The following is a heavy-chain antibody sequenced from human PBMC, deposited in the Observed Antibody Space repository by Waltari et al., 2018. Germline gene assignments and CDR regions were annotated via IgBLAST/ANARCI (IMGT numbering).Heavy chain of an antibody. J-gene: IGHJ3*02. Sequence: QLQLQESGPGLVKPSETLSLTCTVSGGSISSSSYYWGWIRQPPGKGLEWIGSIYYSGSTYYNPSLKSRVTISVDTSKNQFSLKLSSVTAADTAVYYCARHGWREVGRRRDGYKQSHAFDIWGQGTMVTVSS. CDR1: GGSISSSSYY. D-gene: IGHD5-12*01. CDR3: ARHGWREVGRRRDGYKQSHAFDI. V-gene: IGHV4-39*01. CDR2: IYYSGST.